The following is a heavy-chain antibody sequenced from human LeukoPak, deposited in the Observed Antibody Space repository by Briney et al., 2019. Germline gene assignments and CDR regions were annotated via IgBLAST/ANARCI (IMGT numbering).Heavy chain of an antibody. V-gene: IGHV3-74*01. CDR3: ATKQWLAPPPDS. CDR2: INTDGTVT. CDR1: GFTFSKYW. D-gene: IGHD6-19*01. J-gene: IGHJ4*02. Sequence: GRSLRLSCAASGFTFSKYWMLWVRQAPGKGLESVSRINTDGTVTTYADSVKGRFTVSRDNSDNTMFLQMNSVRDEDTAVYYCATKQWLAPPPDSWGQGTPVTVSS.